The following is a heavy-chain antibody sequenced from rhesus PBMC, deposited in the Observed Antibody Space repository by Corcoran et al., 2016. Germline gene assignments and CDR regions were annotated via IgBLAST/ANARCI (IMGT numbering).Heavy chain of an antibody. CDR2: IYGSSTST. Sequence: QVQLQESGPGVVKPSETLSLTCAVSGGSISDSYRWSWIRQPPGKGLEWIGYIYGSSTSTNYNPSLKSRVTISKDTSKNQFSLKRSSVTAADTAVYYCARDAAYSSGWYYFDYWGQGVLVTVSS. D-gene: IGHD6-31*01. CDR1: GGSISDSYR. V-gene: IGHV4S10*01. J-gene: IGHJ4*01. CDR3: ARDAAYSSGWYYFDY.